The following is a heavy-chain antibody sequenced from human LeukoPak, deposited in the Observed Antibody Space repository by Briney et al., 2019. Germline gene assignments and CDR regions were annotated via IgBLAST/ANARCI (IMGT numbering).Heavy chain of an antibody. CDR2: IRYDGSNK. V-gene: IGHV3-30*02. CDR1: GFTFSSYG. D-gene: IGHD3-10*01. CDR3: AITMVRGVNPDFDY. Sequence: PGGSRRLSCAASGFTFSSYGMHWVRQAPGKGLEWVAFIRYDGSNKYYADSVKGRFTISRDNSKNTLYLQMNSLRAEDTAVYYCAITMVRGVNPDFDYWGQGTLVTVSS. J-gene: IGHJ4*02.